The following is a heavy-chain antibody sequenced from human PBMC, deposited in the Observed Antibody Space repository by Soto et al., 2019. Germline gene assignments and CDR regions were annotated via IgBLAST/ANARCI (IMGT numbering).Heavy chain of an antibody. D-gene: IGHD2-21*02. J-gene: IGHJ6*02. V-gene: IGHV4-59*01. CDR2: LYNAGST. Sequence: SETLSLTCTVSGCTISRYYWSWIRQPPGKGLEWIGYLYNAGSTIYNPSLKSRVTISVDMSQNQFSLNLNYVTAADTAVYYCARDLWGYCGTDCYPLDVWGQGTTVT. CDR1: GCTISRYY. CDR3: ARDLWGYCGTDCYPLDV.